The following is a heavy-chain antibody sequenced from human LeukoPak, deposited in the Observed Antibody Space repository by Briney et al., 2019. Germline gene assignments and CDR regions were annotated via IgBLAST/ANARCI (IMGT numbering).Heavy chain of an antibody. CDR3: ARNTPYYYDSSGYYLN. CDR1: GYTFTSYG. Sequence: ASVNVSCKASGYTFTSYGISGVRQAPGQGLEWVGWISAYDGNTNYAQQLQARVTMDTDTSTSTAYMELRSLRSDDTAVYYCARNTPYYYDSSGYYLNWGQGTLVTVSS. V-gene: IGHV1-18*01. CDR2: ISAYDGNT. D-gene: IGHD3-22*01. J-gene: IGHJ4*02.